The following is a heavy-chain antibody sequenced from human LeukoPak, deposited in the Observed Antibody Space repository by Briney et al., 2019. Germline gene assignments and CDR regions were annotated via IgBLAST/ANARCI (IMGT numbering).Heavy chain of an antibody. CDR1: GDSISTYY. V-gene: IGHV4-4*07. Sequence: SETLSLTCTVSGDSISTYYWSWIRQPAGKGLEWIGRIYTSGSTSYNPSLKSRVTLSVDTSKNQFSLKLSSVTAADTAVYYCARGTRDSPAYYGMDVWGQGTTVTVSS. CDR3: ARGTRDSPAYYGMDV. J-gene: IGHJ6*02. CDR2: IYTSGST. D-gene: IGHD2-8*02.